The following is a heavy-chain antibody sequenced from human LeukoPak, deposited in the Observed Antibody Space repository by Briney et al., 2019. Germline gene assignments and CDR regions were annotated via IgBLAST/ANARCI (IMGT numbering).Heavy chain of an antibody. V-gene: IGHV3-21*01. CDR1: GFTFSTYT. J-gene: IGHJ5*02. Sequence: GGSLRLSCAASGFTFSTYTMNWVRQAPGKGPEWVSSISSSSSFLFYADSVKGRFTISRDNAKNSLYLQMNSLKAVDTAVYYCARAREYCSGGSCWFDPWGQGTLVTVSS. D-gene: IGHD2-15*01. CDR2: ISSSSSFL. CDR3: ARAREYCSGGSCWFDP.